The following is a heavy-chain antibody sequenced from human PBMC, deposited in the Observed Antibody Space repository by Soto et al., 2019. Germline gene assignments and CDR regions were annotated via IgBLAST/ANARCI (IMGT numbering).Heavy chain of an antibody. Sequence: ASVKVSCKASGYTFTSYYMHWVRQAPGQGLEWMGIINPSGGSTSYAQKFQGRVTMTRDTSTSTVYMELSSLRSEDTAVYYCARENPWYNWNYGGTRSIMAVRGQRTTDTVSS. D-gene: IGHD1-7*01. V-gene: IGHV1-46*01. J-gene: IGHJ6*02. CDR1: GYTFTSYY. CDR3: ARENPWYNWNYGGTRSIMAV. CDR2: INPSGGST.